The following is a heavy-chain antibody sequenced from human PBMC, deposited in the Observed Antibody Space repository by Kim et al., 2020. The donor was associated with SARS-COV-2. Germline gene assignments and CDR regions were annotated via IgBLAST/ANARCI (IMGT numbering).Heavy chain of an antibody. CDR2: SNHLGGT. V-gene: IGHV4-34*01. J-gene: IGHJ5*02. CDR3: AGLGGNTQMGYNWFAP. Sequence: SETLSLTCAVHGGSLSGSYWSWIRQPPGKGLEWIGESNHLGGTNYNPSLKSRVTISVDTSKNQFSLRLSSVTAADTAVYYCAGLGGNTQMGYNWFAPWGQGTLVTVSS. D-gene: IGHD1-26*01. CDR1: GGSLSGSY.